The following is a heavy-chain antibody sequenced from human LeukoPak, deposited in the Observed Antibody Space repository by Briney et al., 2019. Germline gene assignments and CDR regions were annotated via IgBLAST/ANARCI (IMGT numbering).Heavy chain of an antibody. J-gene: IGHJ4*02. V-gene: IGHV3-21*01. CDR1: GFTFSSYS. CDR2: ISSSSSYI. D-gene: IGHD4-17*01. CDR3: ARDPLYGAYDAGIDY. Sequence: GGSLRLSCAASGFTFSSYSMNWVRQAPGKGLEWVSSISSSSSYIYYAGSVKGRFTISRDNAKNSLYLQMNSLRAEDTAVYYCARDPLYGAYDAGIDYWGQGTLVTVSS.